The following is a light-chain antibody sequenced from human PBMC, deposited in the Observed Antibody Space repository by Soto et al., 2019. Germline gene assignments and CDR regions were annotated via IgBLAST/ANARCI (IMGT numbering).Light chain of an antibody. J-gene: IGKJ2*01. CDR3: QQSYIIPYT. Sequence: DIQMTQSPSSLSAFVGDRVTITCRASQSIRAYLNWYQQKPGKAPKILIFGASSLQSGVPPRFSGSGSGTDYTLTINSLQPEDFAIYSCQQSYIIPYTFGQGTKLEIK. CDR1: QSIRAY. CDR2: GAS. V-gene: IGKV1-39*01.